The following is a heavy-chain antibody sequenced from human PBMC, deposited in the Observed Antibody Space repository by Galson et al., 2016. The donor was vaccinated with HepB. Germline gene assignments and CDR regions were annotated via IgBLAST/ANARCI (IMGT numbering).Heavy chain of an antibody. CDR2: ISGSGGST. D-gene: IGHD3-22*01. CDR3: AKDRGITMTLVVGPHDAFDI. CDR1: GFTVSSNY. Sequence: SLRLSCAASGFTVSSNYMSWVRQAPGKGLEWVSVISGSGGSTYYADSVKGRFTISRDNSKNTLYLQMNSLRAADTAVYYCAKDRGITMTLVVGPHDAFDIWGQGTMVTVSS. V-gene: IGHV3-23*01. J-gene: IGHJ3*02.